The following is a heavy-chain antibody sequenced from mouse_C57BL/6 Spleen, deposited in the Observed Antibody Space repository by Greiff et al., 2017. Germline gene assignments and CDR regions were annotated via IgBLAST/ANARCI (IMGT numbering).Heavy chain of an antibody. CDR1: GYTFTSYW. Sequence: QVQLKQPGAELVKPGASVKLSCKASGYTFTSYWMHWVKQRPGQGLEWIGMIHPNSGSTNYNEKFKSKATLTVDKSSSTAYMQRSSLTSEDSAVYYCARGNGYYSFGYWGQGTTLTVSS. V-gene: IGHV1-64*01. J-gene: IGHJ2*01. CDR3: ARGNGYYSFGY. CDR2: IHPNSGST. D-gene: IGHD2-3*01.